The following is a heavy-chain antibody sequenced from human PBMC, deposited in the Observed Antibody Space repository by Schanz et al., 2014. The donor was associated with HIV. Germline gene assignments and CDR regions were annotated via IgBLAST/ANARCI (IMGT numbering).Heavy chain of an antibody. CDR3: AKGQRGVVRGDIAY. J-gene: IGHJ4*02. CDR2: ISGSGLST. CDR1: GFIFSRYG. D-gene: IGHD3-10*01. Sequence: EVQLVESGGGLVQPGGSLRLSCAASGFIFSRYGMYWVRQAPGKGLEWVSVISGSGLSTYYADSVKGRFTISRDNSKNTLYLQMNSLRAEDTAVYYCAKGQRGVVRGDIAYWGQGTLVTVSS. V-gene: IGHV3-23*04.